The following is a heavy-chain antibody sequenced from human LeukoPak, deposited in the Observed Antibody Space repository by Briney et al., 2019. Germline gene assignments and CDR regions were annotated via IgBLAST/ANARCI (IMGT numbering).Heavy chain of an antibody. CDR3: ASDPGYSYGYGWFDP. CDR2: IIPIFGTA. Sequence: SVKVSCKASGGTFSSYAISWVRQAPGQGLEWMGRIIPIFGTANYAQKFQGRVTITTDESTSTAYMELSSLRSEDTAVYYCASDPGYSYGYGWFDPWGQGTLVTASS. V-gene: IGHV1-69*05. CDR1: GGTFSSYA. D-gene: IGHD5-18*01. J-gene: IGHJ5*02.